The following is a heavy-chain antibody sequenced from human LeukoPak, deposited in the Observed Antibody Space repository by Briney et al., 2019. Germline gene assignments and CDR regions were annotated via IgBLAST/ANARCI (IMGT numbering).Heavy chain of an antibody. D-gene: IGHD3-10*01. V-gene: IGHV3-15*01. CDR1: GFTFSNAW. CDR2: IKSKTDGGTT. J-gene: IGHJ3*02. Sequence: GGSLRLSCAASGFTFSNAWMSWVRQAPGKGLEWVGRIKSKTDGGTTDYAAPVKGRFTISRDDSRDTLYLEMNRLNIEDTAVYHCLTDSGAWQPIWGRGTMVTVSS. CDR3: LTDSGAWQPI.